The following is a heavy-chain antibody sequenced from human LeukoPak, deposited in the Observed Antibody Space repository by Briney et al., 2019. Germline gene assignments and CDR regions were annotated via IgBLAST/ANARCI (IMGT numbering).Heavy chain of an antibody. Sequence: PGASVKVSCKASGYTFTSYDINWVRQATGQGLEWMGWMNPNSGNTGYAQKFQGRVTMTRDTSISTAYMELSSLRSEDSAVYFSARRADHYDSSCYQHWGQGTLVTVSS. D-gene: IGHD3-22*01. CDR2: MNPNSGNT. CDR3: ARRADHYDSSCYQH. V-gene: IGHV1-8*01. J-gene: IGHJ4*02. CDR1: GYTFTSYD.